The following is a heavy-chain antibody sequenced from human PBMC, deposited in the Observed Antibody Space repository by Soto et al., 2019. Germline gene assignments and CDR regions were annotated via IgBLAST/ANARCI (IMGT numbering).Heavy chain of an antibody. D-gene: IGHD5-18*01. CDR1: GFTFSSYA. Sequence: GGSLRLSCAASGFTFSSYAMHWVRQAPGKGLKWVAFISFDGSNKYYTDSVKGRFTTSRDNSKNTLYLQMNSLRAEDTAVYYCANSRGYTYGLDYWGQGTMVTVSS. V-gene: IGHV3-30-3*01. J-gene: IGHJ4*02. CDR2: ISFDGSNK. CDR3: ANSRGYTYGLDY.